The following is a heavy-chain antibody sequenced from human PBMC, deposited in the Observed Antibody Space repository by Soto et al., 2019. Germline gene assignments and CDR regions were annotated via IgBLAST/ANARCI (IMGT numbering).Heavy chain of an antibody. CDR3: VRGLGNSDY. D-gene: IGHD1-7*01. CDR2: IDTYGTDT. J-gene: IGHJ4*02. V-gene: IGHV3-74*03. CDR1: GFTCSSYW. Sequence: EVQLVESGGGLVQPGGSLRLSCAASGFTCSSYWMHWVRQAPGEGLVWISFIDTYGTDTKYADSVKGRFTTSRDNAKNTLYLLMNSLRAEDTAVYYCVRGLGNSDYWGQGTLVTVSS.